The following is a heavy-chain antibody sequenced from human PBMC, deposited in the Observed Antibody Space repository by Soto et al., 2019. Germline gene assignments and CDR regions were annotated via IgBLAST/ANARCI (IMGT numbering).Heavy chain of an antibody. J-gene: IGHJ4*02. Sequence: QVQLQESGPGLVKPSETLSLTCTVSGGSISSYYWSWIRQPPGKGLEWIGYIYYSGSTNYNPSLKSRVTLPVDTSKNQFSLKLSSVTAADTAVYYCARRYGGTFDYWGQGTLVTVSS. CDR3: ARRYGGTFDY. CDR2: IYYSGST. CDR1: GGSISSYY. V-gene: IGHV4-59*08. D-gene: IGHD2-15*01.